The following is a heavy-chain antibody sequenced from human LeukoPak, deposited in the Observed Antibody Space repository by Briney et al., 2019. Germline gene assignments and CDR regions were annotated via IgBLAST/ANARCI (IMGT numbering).Heavy chain of an antibody. D-gene: IGHD4-17*01. CDR3: ARGRPDYGPMGAFDI. V-gene: IGHV3-21*01. CDR1: FTLQRYC. J-gene: IGHJ3*02. Sequence: GSLRPHLHCLWFTLQRYCLKRVRQAPGKGPEWVSSISSSSSYIYYAESVKGRFTISRDNAKNSLYLQMNSLRAEDTAVYYCARGRPDYGPMGAFDIWGQGTMVTVSS. CDR2: ISSSSSYI.